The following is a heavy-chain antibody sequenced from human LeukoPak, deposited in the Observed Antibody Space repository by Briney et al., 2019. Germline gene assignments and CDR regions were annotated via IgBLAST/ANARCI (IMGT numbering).Heavy chain of an antibody. Sequence: GASVKVSCKASGYTFTSYGISWVRQAPGQGLEWMGWFSAYNGNTNYAQKLQGRVTMTTDTSTSTAYMELRSLRSDDTAVYYCARDRSRFVVVPAAMNYWGQGTLVTVSS. D-gene: IGHD2-2*01. CDR2: FSAYNGNT. CDR3: ARDRSRFVVVPAAMNY. J-gene: IGHJ4*02. CDR1: GYTFTSYG. V-gene: IGHV1-18*01.